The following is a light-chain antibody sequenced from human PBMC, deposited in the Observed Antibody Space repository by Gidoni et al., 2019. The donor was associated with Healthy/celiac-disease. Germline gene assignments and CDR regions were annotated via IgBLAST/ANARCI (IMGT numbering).Light chain of an antibody. CDR1: QSVSSY. V-gene: IGKV3-11*01. J-gene: IGKJ4*01. CDR2: DAS. CDR3: QQRSNWPT. Sequence: EIVLTPSPATLSLSPGERATLSCRASQSVSSYLAWYQQKPSQAPRLLIYDASNRATGIPARFSGSGSGTDFTLTISSLEPEDFAVYYCQQRSNWPTFGGGTKVEIK.